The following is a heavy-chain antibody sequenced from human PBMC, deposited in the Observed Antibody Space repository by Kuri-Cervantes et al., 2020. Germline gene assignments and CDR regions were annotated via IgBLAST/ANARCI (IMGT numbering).Heavy chain of an antibody. CDR1: GYTFTGYY. D-gene: IGHD2-2*01. J-gene: IGHJ5*02. CDR3: ARELEHIVVVPAAP. V-gene: IGHV1-2*02. Sequence: ASVKVSCKASGYTFTGYYMHRLRQAPGQGLEGMGWINPNSGGTNYAQKFLGRVTMTSDTSISTAYMELSRLRSDDTAVYYCARELEHIVVVPAAPWGQGTLVTVSS. CDR2: INPNSGGT.